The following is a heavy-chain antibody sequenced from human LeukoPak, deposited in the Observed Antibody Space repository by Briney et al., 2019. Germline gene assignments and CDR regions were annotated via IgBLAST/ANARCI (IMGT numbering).Heavy chain of an antibody. CDR1: GGSFSGYY. V-gene: IGHV4-34*01. D-gene: IGHD2-15*01. CDR3: ARSLGGVVVSRGYFDY. CDR2: INHSGST. J-gene: IGHJ4*02. Sequence: SETLSLTCAVYGGSFSGYYWSWIRQPPGKGLEWIGEINHSGSTNYNPSLKSRVTISVDTSKNQFSLKLSSVTAADTAVYYCARSLGGVVVSRGYFDYWGQGTLVTVSS.